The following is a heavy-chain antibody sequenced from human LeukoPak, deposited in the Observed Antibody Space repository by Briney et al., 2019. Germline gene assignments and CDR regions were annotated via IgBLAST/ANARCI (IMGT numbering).Heavy chain of an antibody. D-gene: IGHD1-26*01. V-gene: IGHV3-20*04. CDR2: INRIGGGT. CDR3: ARDRGVGELLP. CDR1: GFTFDDYA. Sequence: GGSLRLSCAASGFTFDDYAMNWVRQAPGKGLEWVSGINRIGGGTGYADSVKGRFTISRDNAKNSLYLQMNSLRAEDTALYYYARDRGVGELLPWGQGTLVTVSS. J-gene: IGHJ5*02.